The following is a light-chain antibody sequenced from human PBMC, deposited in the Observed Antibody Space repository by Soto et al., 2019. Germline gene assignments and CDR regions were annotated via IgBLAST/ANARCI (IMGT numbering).Light chain of an antibody. CDR2: GNS. J-gene: IGLJ1*01. Sequence: QSVLTQPPSVSGAPGQRVTISCTGSSSNIGAGYDVHWYQQLPGTAPKLLIYGNSNRPSGVPDRFSGSKSGNTASLTISGLKVEDEADYYCCSSGGSPTYVFGTGTKVTVL. CDR3: CSSGGSPTYV. V-gene: IGLV1-40*01. CDR1: SSNIGAGYD.